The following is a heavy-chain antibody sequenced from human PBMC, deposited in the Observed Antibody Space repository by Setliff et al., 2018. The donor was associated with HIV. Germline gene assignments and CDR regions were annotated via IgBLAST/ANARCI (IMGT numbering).Heavy chain of an antibody. D-gene: IGHD3-22*01. Sequence: PSETLSLTCTVSGGSISSHYWSWIRQPPGKGLEWIGYLYHSGSANYNPSLKTRVTISGDTSKNQFSLKLSSLTAADTAIYYFTRVRLLYSDSSPDWFDPWGQGTLVTVSS. CDR2: LYHSGSA. CDR3: TRVRLLYSDSSPDWFDP. J-gene: IGHJ5*02. V-gene: IGHV4-59*11. CDR1: GGSISSHY.